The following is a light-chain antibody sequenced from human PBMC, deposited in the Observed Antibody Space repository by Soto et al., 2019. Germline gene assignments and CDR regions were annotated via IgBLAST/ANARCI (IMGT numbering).Light chain of an antibody. CDR3: SSYTTSNTRQIV. Sequence: QSVLTQPASVSGSPGQSITISCTGTSSDVGGYNYVSWYQHHPGKAPKLIIYDVTSRPSGVSIRFSGSKSDNTASLTISGLQPEDEDDYHCSSYTTSNTRQIVFGTGTQLTVL. CDR2: DVT. V-gene: IGLV2-14*03. J-gene: IGLJ1*01. CDR1: SSDVGGYNY.